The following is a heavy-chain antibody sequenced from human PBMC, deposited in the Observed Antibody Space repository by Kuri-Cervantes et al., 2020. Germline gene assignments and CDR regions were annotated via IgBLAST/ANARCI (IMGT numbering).Heavy chain of an antibody. D-gene: IGHD3-3*01. CDR1: GFTFSSYS. V-gene: IGHV3-30*03. Sequence: GESLKISCAASGFTFSSYSMNWVRQAPGKGLEWVAVISYDGSNKYYADSVKGRFTISRDNSKNTLYLQMNSLRAEDTAVYYCARAVPGLEGGFDYWGQGTLVTVSS. J-gene: IGHJ4*02. CDR2: ISYDGSNK. CDR3: ARAVPGLEGGFDY.